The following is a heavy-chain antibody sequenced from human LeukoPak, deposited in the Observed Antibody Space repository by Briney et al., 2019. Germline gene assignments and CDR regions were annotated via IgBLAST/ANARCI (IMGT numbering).Heavy chain of an antibody. CDR3: ARGGPDYYYYYMDV. V-gene: IGHV4-61*02. CDR2: IYTSGST. CDR1: GGSISSGSYY. J-gene: IGHJ6*03. Sequence: SQTLSLTCTVSGGSISSGSYYWSWIRQPAGKGLEWIVRIYTSGSTNYNSSLKSRVTMSVDTSKNQFSLKLSSVTAADTAVYYCARGGPDYYYYYMDVWGKGTAVTVSS.